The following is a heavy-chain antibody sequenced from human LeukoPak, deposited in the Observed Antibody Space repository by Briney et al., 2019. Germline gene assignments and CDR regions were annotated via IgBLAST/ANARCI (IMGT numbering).Heavy chain of an antibody. CDR1: GFTFRNYG. CDR3: ARIGYITSWANFDY. Sequence: GSLRLSCAASGFTFRNYGMHWVRQAPGKGMEWVASIRTDGGEKYHADSVQGRFSISRDNSKNTLYLQMDSLRAEDTALYYCARIGYITSWANFDYRGQGTLVTVSS. J-gene: IGHJ4*02. V-gene: IGHV3-30*02. D-gene: IGHD6-13*01. CDR2: IRTDGGEK.